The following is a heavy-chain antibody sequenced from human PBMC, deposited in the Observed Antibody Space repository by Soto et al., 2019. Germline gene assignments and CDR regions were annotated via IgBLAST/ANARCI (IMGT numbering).Heavy chain of an antibody. CDR1: GEYISSGYH. Sequence: SETLSLTCTVSGEYISSGYHWAWIRQPPGKGLEWIASIFHTGSTYYNPSLKSRVTIFVDKAKNQFSLRLTSVTAADTAVYYCARQSTGYSVEVDYWGQGTLVTVSS. D-gene: IGHD6-13*01. CDR2: IFHTGST. V-gene: IGHV4-38-2*02. CDR3: ARQSTGYSVEVDY. J-gene: IGHJ4*02.